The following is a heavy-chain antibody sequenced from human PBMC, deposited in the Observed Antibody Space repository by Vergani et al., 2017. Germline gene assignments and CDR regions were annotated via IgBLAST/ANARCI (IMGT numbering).Heavy chain of an antibody. CDR3: AKHFRGWGIDY. V-gene: IGHV3-30*02. Sequence: QVQLVESGGGVVQRGGSLRLSCATSGFTLSNYDMQWIRQGPGKGLEFVAFIQFDGSTQYYADSVKGRSTLSRDFSNNTLYLQRNGLRTDDTATYYCAKHFRGWGIDYWGQGTQVIVSS. CDR2: IQFDGSTQ. D-gene: IGHD3-16*01. CDR1: GFTLSNYD. J-gene: IGHJ4*02.